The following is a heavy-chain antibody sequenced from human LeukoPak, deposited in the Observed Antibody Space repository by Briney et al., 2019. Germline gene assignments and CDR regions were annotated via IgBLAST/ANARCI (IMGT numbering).Heavy chain of an antibody. CDR2: IYHSGST. CDR1: GYSISSGYY. CDR3: ASVRRGFGEFSKYYSYYYMDV. J-gene: IGHJ6*03. D-gene: IGHD3-10*01. Sequence: SETLSLTCTVSGYSISSGYYWGWIRQPPGKGLEWIGSIYHSGSTYNNPSLKSRVTISVDTSKNQFSLKLSSVTAADTAVYYCASVRRGFGEFSKYYSYYYMDVWGKGTTVTISS. V-gene: IGHV4-38-2*02.